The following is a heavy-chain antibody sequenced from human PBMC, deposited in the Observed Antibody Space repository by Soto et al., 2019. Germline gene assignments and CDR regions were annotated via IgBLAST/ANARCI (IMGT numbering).Heavy chain of an antibody. V-gene: IGHV1-18*01. CDR3: ARDISVYGHKPEGFDY. CDR1: GYTFTSYG. Sequence: ASVKVSCKASGYTFTSYGISCVRQAPGQGLEWMGWISAYNGNTNYAQKLQGRVTMTTDTSTSTAYMELRSLRSDDTAVYYCARDISVYGHKPEGFDYWGQGTLVTVSS. CDR2: ISAYNGNT. J-gene: IGHJ4*02. D-gene: IGHD2-21*01.